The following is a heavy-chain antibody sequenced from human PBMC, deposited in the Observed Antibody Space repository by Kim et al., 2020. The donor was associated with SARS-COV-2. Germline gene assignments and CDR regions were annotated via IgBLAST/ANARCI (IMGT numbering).Heavy chain of an antibody. CDR1: GGSISSGGYY. J-gene: IGHJ4*02. D-gene: IGHD3-22*01. Sequence: SETLSLTCTVSGGSISSGGYYWSWIRQHPGKGLEWIGYIYYSGSTYYNPSLKSRVTISVDTSKNQFSLKLSSVTAADTAVYYCARWGRYYYDSSGYRFDYWGQGTLVTVSS. V-gene: IGHV4-31*03. CDR2: IYYSGST. CDR3: ARWGRYYYDSSGYRFDY.